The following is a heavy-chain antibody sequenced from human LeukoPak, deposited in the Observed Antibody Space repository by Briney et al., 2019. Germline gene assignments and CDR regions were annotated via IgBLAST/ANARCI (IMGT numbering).Heavy chain of an antibody. J-gene: IGHJ4*02. CDR1: GFNFEDYG. CDR3: ARKPSRNWNYDN. D-gene: IGHD1-7*01. CDR2: TNWNGGST. V-gene: IGHV3-20*04. Sequence: PGESLRLSCAASGFNFEDYGMSWVRQAPGKGLEWVSGTNWNGGSTGYVDSVKGRFTISRDNAKNSLYLQMNSLRAEDTAVYYCARKPSRNWNYDNWGQGTLVTVSS.